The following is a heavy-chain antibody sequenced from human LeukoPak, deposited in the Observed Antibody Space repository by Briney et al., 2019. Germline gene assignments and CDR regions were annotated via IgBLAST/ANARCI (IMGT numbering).Heavy chain of an antibody. Sequence: ASVKVSCKASGYTFTSYGISWVRQAPGQGLEWMGWINAYNGNTNYAQKLQGRVTMTTDTSTSTAYMELRSLRSDDTAVYYCARSTTRVGATTFYFDYWGQGTLVTVSS. D-gene: IGHD1-26*01. CDR2: INAYNGNT. CDR1: GYTFTSYG. J-gene: IGHJ4*02. CDR3: ARSTTRVGATTFYFDY. V-gene: IGHV1-18*01.